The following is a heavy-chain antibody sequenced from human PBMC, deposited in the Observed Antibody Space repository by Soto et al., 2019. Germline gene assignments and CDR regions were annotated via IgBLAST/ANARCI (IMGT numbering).Heavy chain of an antibody. Sequence: GGSLRLSCAASGFTFSSYGMHWVRQAPGKGLEWVAIIWYDGSNKYYADSVKGRFTISRDNSKNTLYLQMNSLRVEDTAVYYCARDFDGSDYYTSGQGTLVTVSS. V-gene: IGHV3-33*01. D-gene: IGHD3-22*01. CDR3: ARDFDGSDYYT. CDR2: IWYDGSNK. J-gene: IGHJ5*02. CDR1: GFTFSSYG.